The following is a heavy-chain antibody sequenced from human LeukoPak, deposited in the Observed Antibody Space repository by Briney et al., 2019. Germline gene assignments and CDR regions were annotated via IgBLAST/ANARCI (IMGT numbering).Heavy chain of an antibody. D-gene: IGHD1-26*01. J-gene: IGHJ4*02. Sequence: GESLRLSCTTSGFIFYDYGMHWVRRAPGKGLECVASVRHDGVDKYYSESVKGRFTISKDNTKNTVFLYMNSLRPEDTAVYYCVRWSGTYPLYYLDYWGQGTPVTVSS. CDR2: VRHDGVDK. CDR1: GFIFYDYG. V-gene: IGHV3-30*02. CDR3: VRWSGTYPLYYLDY.